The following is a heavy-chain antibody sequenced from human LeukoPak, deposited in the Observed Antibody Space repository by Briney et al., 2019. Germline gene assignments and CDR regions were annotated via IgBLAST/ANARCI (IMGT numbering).Heavy chain of an antibody. D-gene: IGHD4-17*01. CDR1: GYTFTGYY. CDR2: INPNSGGT. J-gene: IGHJ1*01. CDR3: AREDYGDYSVYFQH. V-gene: IGHV1-2*02. Sequence: ASVKVSCKASGYTFTGYYMHWVRQAPGQGLEWMGWINPNSGGTNYEQKFQGRVTMTRDTSISTAYMELSRLRSDDTAVYYCAREDYGDYSVYFQHWGQGTLVTVSS.